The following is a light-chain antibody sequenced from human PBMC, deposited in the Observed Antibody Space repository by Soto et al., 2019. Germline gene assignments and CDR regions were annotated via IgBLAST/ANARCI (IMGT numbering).Light chain of an antibody. CDR3: QQYGTSPRT. V-gene: IGKV3-20*01. CDR1: QSVNNDY. Sequence: EIVLTQSPGTLSLSPGERATLSCRASQSVNNDYLAWYQQKPGQAPRFLIYGASRRAPGIPDRFSGSGSGTDFTLTISRLEPEDFAVYYCQQYGTSPRTFGQGTKVEIK. J-gene: IGKJ1*01. CDR2: GAS.